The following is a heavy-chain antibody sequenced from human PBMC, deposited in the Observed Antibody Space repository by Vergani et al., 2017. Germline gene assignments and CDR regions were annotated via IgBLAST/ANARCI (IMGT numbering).Heavy chain of an antibody. J-gene: IGHJ6*02. Sequence: QVQLQESGPGLVKPSQTLSLTCTVSGGSISSGDYYWSWIRQPPGKGLEWIGYIYYSGSTYYNPSLQSRVTISVDTSKNQFSLKLSSVTAADTAVYYCSRALHYDILTGYPKYYYYYGMDVWGQGTTVTVSS. CDR3: SRALHYDILTGYPKYYYYYGMDV. V-gene: IGHV4-30-4*08. D-gene: IGHD3-9*01. CDR1: GGSISSGDYY. CDR2: IYYSGST.